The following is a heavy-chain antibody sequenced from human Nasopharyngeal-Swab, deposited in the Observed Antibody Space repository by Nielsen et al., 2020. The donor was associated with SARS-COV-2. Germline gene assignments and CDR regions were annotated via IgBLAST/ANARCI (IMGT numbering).Heavy chain of an antibody. CDR1: GFSFSSYA. D-gene: IGHD2-2*01. CDR2: INSDGSST. J-gene: IGHJ6*02. Sequence: VGSLRLSCAASGFSFSSYAMSWARQAPGKGLEWVSRINSDGSSTSYADSVKGRFTISRDNAKNTLYLQMNSLRAEDTAVYYCARDKVVVVPAAIYYYGMDVWGQGTTVTVSS. CDR3: ARDKVVVVPAAIYYYGMDV. V-gene: IGHV3-74*01.